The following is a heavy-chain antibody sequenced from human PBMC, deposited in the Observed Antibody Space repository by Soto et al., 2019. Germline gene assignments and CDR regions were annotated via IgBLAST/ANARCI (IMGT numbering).Heavy chain of an antibody. CDR3: ARGISGLRTTVNRGGMDV. CDR2: IYYSGST. V-gene: IGHV4-31*03. Sequence: QVQLQESGPGLVKPSQTLSLTCTVSGGSISSGGYYWSWIRQHPGKGLEWIGYIYYSGSTYYNPSLKSRVTTSVDTSKNQFSLKLSSVTAADTAVYYCARGISGLRTTVNRGGMDVWGQGTTVTVSS. D-gene: IGHD4-17*01. J-gene: IGHJ6*02. CDR1: GGSISSGGYY.